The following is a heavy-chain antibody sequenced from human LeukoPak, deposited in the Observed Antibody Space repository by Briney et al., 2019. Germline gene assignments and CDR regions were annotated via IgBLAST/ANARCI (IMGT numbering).Heavy chain of an antibody. Sequence: GASVKVSCKASGYTFTSYYMHWVRQAPGQGLEWMGINNPSGGSTTYAQNFQGRVTMTRDTSTSTVYMELSSLRSEDTAVYYCARDLNYYDSSGNYWGQGTLVTVSS. CDR1: GYTFTSYY. CDR3: ARDLNYYDSSGNY. V-gene: IGHV1-46*01. CDR2: NNPSGGST. D-gene: IGHD3-22*01. J-gene: IGHJ4*02.